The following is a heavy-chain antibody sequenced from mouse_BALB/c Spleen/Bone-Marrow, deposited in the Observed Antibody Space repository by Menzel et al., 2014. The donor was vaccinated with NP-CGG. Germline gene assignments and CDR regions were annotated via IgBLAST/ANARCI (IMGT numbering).Heavy chain of an antibody. CDR3: VRVELFAY. V-gene: IGHV14-3*02. J-gene: IGHJ3*01. CDR2: IDPGNGST. Sequence: DVKLEESGAELVKPGASVKLSCTASGFNITTTYMHWVKQRPEQGLEWIGNIDPGNGSTKYDPKFQSKATITADTSSSTAYMQLSSLTSEDSAVYYCVRVELFAYWGQGTLVTVSA. D-gene: IGHD1-3*01. CDR1: GFNITTTY.